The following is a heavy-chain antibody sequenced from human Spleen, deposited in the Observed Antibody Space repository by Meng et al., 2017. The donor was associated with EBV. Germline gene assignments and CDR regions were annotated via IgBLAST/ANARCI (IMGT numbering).Heavy chain of an antibody. J-gene: IGHJ5*02. V-gene: IGHV2-5*02. CDR3: AHSGGYNFWSGYYYAVRFDT. Sequence: QITLKESGPTLVRPTQTLTLLCTFSGFSLSTSGVAVGWIRQPPGKALEWLAIIYWDDDKFYSPSLKSRLTITKDTSKNQVVLTMTNMDPVDTATYYCAHSGGYNFWSGYYYAVRFDTWGQGTLVTVSS. CDR2: IYWDDDK. CDR1: GFSLSTSGVA. D-gene: IGHD3-3*01.